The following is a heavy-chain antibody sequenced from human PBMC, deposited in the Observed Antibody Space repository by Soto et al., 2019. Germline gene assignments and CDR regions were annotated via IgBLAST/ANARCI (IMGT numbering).Heavy chain of an antibody. Sequence: GGSLRRSCAAPGFNFNIHALHWIRQAPGEGLEWVALMSPGGNSQYYADSVRGRFTISRDTSKSTLYLQMTSLRPEDTAVYYCPSGAAFYYETSRYWGQGTLVPVSS. J-gene: IGHJ4*02. CDR3: PSGAAFYYETSRY. CDR2: MSPGGNSQ. V-gene: IGHV3-30-3*01. CDR1: GFNFNIHA. D-gene: IGHD3-22*01.